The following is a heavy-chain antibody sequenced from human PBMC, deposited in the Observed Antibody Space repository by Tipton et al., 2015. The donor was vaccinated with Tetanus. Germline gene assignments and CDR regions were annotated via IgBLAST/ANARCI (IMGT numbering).Heavy chain of an antibody. CDR3: SSSPGNQYLAFFDY. J-gene: IGHJ4*02. CDR1: GGSIRSGDYY. D-gene: IGHD2/OR15-2a*01. Sequence: LRLSCTVSGGSIRSGDYYWSWIRQPPGKGLEWIGYIYYSGSTYYNPSLKSRVTIPIDTSKNQFSLRLSSVTAADTAEYYCSSSPGNQYLAFFDYWGRGTLVTVSS. CDR2: IYYSGST. V-gene: IGHV4-30-4*01.